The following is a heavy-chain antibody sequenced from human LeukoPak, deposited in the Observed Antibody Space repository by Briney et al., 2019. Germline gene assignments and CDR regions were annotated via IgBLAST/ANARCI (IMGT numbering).Heavy chain of an antibody. CDR1: GFTFSSYG. D-gene: IGHD2-15*01. CDR3: AKELLLGYCSGGSCLPRN. V-gene: IGHV3-30*02. CDR2: IRYDGSNK. J-gene: IGHJ4*02. Sequence: PTGGSLRLSCTASGFTFSSYGMHWVRQAPDKGLEWVAFIRYDGSNKYYADSVKGRFTISRDNSKNTLYLQMNSLRAEDTAVYYCAKELLLGYCSGGSCLPRNWGQGTLVTVSS.